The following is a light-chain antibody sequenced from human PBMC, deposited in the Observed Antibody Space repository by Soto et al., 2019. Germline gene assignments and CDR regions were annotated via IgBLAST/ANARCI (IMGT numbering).Light chain of an antibody. CDR2: DVS. CDR1: SSDVGGYNY. Sequence: QSALTQPASVSGSPGQSITISCTGTSSDVGGYNYVSWYQQHPGKAPKLMIYDVSNRPSGVSNRFSGSKSGNTASLTISGLQAEDEAEYCCSSYTSSSTLLYVCGTGTKLTVL. CDR3: SSYTSSSTLLYV. V-gene: IGLV2-14*01. J-gene: IGLJ1*01.